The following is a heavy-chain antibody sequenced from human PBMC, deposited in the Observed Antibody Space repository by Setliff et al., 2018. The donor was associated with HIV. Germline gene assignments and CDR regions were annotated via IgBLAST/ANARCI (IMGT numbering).Heavy chain of an antibody. Sequence: ASVKVSCKASGYTLTGYYMHWVRLAPGLGLEWMGWINPHSGNTDFAQRFQGRITMTRDTSINTVYMDLSSLRSEDTAVYYCAGSTSFDPTFDYWGQGTLVTVSS. V-gene: IGHV1-2*02. CDR2: INPHSGNT. J-gene: IGHJ4*02. D-gene: IGHD3-9*01. CDR3: AGSTSFDPTFDY. CDR1: GYTLTGYY.